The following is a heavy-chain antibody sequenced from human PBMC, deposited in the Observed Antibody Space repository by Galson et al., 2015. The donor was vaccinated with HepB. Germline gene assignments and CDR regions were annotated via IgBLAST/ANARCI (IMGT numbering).Heavy chain of an antibody. V-gene: IGHV3-11*06. CDR3: ARGGVVSAAMVDY. CDR2: ISNSSSYR. D-gene: IGHD2-2*01. CDR1: GFTFSDYY. Sequence: SLRLSCAASGFTFSDYYMSWIRQAPGKGLEWVSYISNSSSYRNYADSVKGRFTISRDNSKNSLYLQMSSLRAEDTAVYYCARGGVVSAAMVDYWGQGALVTVSS. J-gene: IGHJ4*02.